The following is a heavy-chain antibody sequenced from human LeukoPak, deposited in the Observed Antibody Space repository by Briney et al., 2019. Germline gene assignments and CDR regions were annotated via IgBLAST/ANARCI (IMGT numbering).Heavy chain of an antibody. CDR2: IKQDGSEK. CDR3: ARDLGLYCSSTSCYGPVDY. D-gene: IGHD2-2*01. J-gene: IGHJ4*02. Sequence: GGSLRLSCAASGFTFSSYWMSWVRQAPGKGLEWVANIKQDGSEKYYVDSVKGRFTISRDNAKNSLYLQMNSLRAEDTAVYYCARDLGLYCSSTSCYGPVDYRGQGTLVTVSS. V-gene: IGHV3-7*01. CDR1: GFTFSSYW.